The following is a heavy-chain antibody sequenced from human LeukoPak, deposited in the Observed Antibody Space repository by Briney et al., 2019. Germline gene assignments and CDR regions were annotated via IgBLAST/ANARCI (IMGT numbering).Heavy chain of an antibody. CDR3: AKRDTTMAKGAFDI. CDR1: GFTFRTYG. J-gene: IGHJ3*02. V-gene: IGHV3-23*01. Sequence: GGSLRLSCAASGFTFRTYGMSWVRQAPGKGLEWVSAIGSGGTTYYTDPVKGRFTISRDNSKTTLYLQMSSLRAEDTAVYYCAKRDTTMAKGAFDIWGQGTTVTVSS. CDR2: IGSGGTT. D-gene: IGHD5-18*01.